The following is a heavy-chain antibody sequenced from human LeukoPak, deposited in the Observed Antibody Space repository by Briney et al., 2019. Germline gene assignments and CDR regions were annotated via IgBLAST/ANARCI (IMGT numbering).Heavy chain of an antibody. CDR3: AREGSFYDFWSGYYKSYYYYGMDV. CDR1: GYTFTSYD. D-gene: IGHD3-3*01. J-gene: IGHJ6*02. CDR2: MNPNSGNT. V-gene: IGHV1-8*01. Sequence: ASVKVPCKASGYTFTSYDINWVRQATGQGLEWTGWMNPNSGNTGYAQKFQGRVTMTRNTSISTAYMELSSLRSEDTAVYYCAREGSFYDFWSGYYKSYYYYGMDVWGQGTTVTVSS.